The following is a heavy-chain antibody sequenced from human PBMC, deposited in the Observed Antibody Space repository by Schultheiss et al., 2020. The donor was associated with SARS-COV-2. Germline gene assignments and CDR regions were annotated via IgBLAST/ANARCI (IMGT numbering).Heavy chain of an antibody. CDR1: GFTLSAYA. V-gene: IGHV3-23*01. CDR2: ISGTGSRT. Sequence: GGSLRLSCAASGFTLSAYAMTWVRQAPGKGLEWVSTISGTGSRTYYADSVKGRFTISRDDSKHTLFLQLSNLRAEDTAIYYCATSNPPGTIVVPYAVDVWGRGAKGTGSS. D-gene: IGHD2-15*01. J-gene: IGHJ6*02. CDR3: ATSNPPGTIVVPYAVDV.